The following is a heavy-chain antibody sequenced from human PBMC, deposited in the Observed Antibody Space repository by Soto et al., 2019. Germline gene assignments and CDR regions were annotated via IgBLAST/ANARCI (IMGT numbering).Heavy chain of an antibody. CDR1: GGSFSDYY. V-gene: IGHV4-34*01. Sequence: QVQLQKWGAGLLKPSETLSLTCAVYGGSFSDYYWSWIRQPPGKGLEWIGEINHSGSTNYNPSLKSRVTISVDTSKNQFSLKLSSVTAADTAVYYCARGGGRDGYYFDYWGQGTLVTVSS. J-gene: IGHJ4*02. CDR2: INHSGST. D-gene: IGHD2-15*01. CDR3: ARGGGRDGYYFDY.